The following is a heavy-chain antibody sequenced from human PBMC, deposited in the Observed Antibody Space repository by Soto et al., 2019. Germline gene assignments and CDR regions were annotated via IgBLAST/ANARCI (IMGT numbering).Heavy chain of an antibody. CDR3: ARHRNGPDS. V-gene: IGHV4-61*08. CDR2: IDYSGST. Sequence: PSETLSLTCTVSGGPISSGGCYWLWLPQHPGRGLEYIGYIDYSGSTHYKASLKSRVTISVDTSKNQFSLKLSSVTAADTDIYYCARHRNGPDSWGQGTLVTVSS. J-gene: IGHJ5*02. CDR1: GGPISSGGCY. D-gene: IGHD2-21*01.